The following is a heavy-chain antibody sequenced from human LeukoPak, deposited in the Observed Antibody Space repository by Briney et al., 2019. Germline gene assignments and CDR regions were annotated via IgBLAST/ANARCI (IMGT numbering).Heavy chain of an antibody. CDR1: GGTFGSYA. CDR2: IIPILGIA. V-gene: IGHV1-69*04. Sequence: GSSVKVSCKASGGTFGSYAISWVRQAPGQGLEWMGRIIPILGIANYAQKFQGRVTITADKSTSTAYMELSSLRSEDTAVYYCARDRSYDPDAFDIWGQGTMVTVSS. J-gene: IGHJ3*02. D-gene: IGHD5-12*01. CDR3: ARDRSYDPDAFDI.